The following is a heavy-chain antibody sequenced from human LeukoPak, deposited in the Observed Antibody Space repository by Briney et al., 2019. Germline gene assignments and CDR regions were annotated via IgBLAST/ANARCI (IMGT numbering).Heavy chain of an antibody. J-gene: IGHJ4*02. Sequence: GGSLRLSCAASGFTVSSNYMSWVRQAPGKGLEWVSVIYSGGSTYYADSVKGRFTISRDNSKNTLYLQMNSLRAEDTAVCYCARTCCSSISCLDYWGQGTLVTVSS. CDR2: IYSGGST. D-gene: IGHD2-2*01. V-gene: IGHV3-66*01. CDR1: GFTVSSNY. CDR3: ARTCCSSISCLDY.